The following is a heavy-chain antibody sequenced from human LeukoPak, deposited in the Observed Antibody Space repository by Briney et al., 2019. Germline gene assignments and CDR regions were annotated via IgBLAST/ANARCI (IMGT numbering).Heavy chain of an antibody. CDR1: GGSFSGYY. CDR3: AAGSAYYFDY. J-gene: IGHJ4*02. Sequence: SETLSLTCAVYGGSFSGYYWSWIRQPPGKGLEWIGEINHSGSTNYNPSLKSRVTISVDTSKNQFSLKLSSVTAADTAMYYCAAGSAYYFDYWGQGTLVTVSS. V-gene: IGHV4-34*01. CDR2: INHSGST.